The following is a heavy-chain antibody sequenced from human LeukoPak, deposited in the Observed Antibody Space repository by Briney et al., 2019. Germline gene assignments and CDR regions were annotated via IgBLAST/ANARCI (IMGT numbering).Heavy chain of an antibody. J-gene: IGHJ6*02. CDR2: FYSSGST. V-gene: IGHV4-4*07. CDR1: GGSISNYY. D-gene: IGHD3-9*01. Sequence: SETLSLTRTVSGGSISNYYWTWIRQPAGRGLEWIGRFYSSGSTNYNPSLKSRVTISVDMSKNQFSLRLSSVTAADTAVYYCARDGDYDILTGYYNGMDVWGQGTTVTVSS. CDR3: ARDGDYDILTGYYNGMDV.